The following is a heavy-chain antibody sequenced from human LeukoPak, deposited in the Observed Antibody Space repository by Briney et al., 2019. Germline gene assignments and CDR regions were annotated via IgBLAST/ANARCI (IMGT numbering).Heavy chain of an antibody. D-gene: IGHD1-26*01. CDR3: ARKIGSSGAFDI. CDR1: GGPINSTNW. V-gene: IGHV4-4*02. J-gene: IGHJ3*02. Sequence: PSGTLSLTCAVSGGPINSTNWWSWVREPPGEGLGWIGDNYNGGSTNHNPSLRSRITISVDKSKDQFSLRLSSVTAADTAVYYCARKIGSSGAFDIWGEGTMVTVSS. CDR2: NYNGGST.